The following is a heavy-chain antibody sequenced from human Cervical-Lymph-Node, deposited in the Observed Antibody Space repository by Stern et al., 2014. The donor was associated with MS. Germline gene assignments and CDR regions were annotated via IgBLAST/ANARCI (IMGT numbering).Heavy chain of an antibody. CDR1: GYSFNIYW. CDR2: IYPEYSDT. Sequence: EVQLVESGAEVKKPGESLTISCKGFGYSFNIYWIAWVRQRPGKGLEWMGIIYPEYSDTGYSPSFQGHVTFSVDKSISTAYLQWSSLKPSDTATYFCARRGMDVWGQGTSVTVSS. J-gene: IGHJ6*02. V-gene: IGHV5-51*01. CDR3: ARRGMDV.